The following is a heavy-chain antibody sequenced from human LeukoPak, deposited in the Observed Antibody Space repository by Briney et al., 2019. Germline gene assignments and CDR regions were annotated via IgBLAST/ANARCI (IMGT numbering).Heavy chain of an antibody. CDR1: GFTFSTYA. J-gene: IGHJ6*04. CDR3: ARDAFRSGYAEGRSPMDV. CDR2: ISSTGGST. V-gene: IGHV3-64*01. D-gene: IGHD3-3*01. Sequence: GGSLRLSRAASGFTFSTYAMHWVRQAPGKGLKYVSAISSTGGSTYYANSVKGRFTISRDNSKNTLYLQMGSLRAEDMAVYYCARDAFRSGYAEGRSPMDVWGKGTTVTVSS.